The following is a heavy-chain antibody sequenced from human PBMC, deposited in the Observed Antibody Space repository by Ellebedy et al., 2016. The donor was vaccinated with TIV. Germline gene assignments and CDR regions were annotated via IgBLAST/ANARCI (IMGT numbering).Heavy chain of an antibody. CDR2: IPSDGTQT. Sequence: PGGSLRLSCKASAFPFSSYYIYWVRQVPGKGPVWVSYIPSDGTQTAYADSVKGRFTLSRDNAKGTVDLQMTGLRVDDSAIYYCSTLSVAPPDFWGQGVSVTVSS. D-gene: IGHD2-21*01. V-gene: IGHV3-74*01. CDR3: STLSVAPPDF. CDR1: AFPFSSYY. J-gene: IGHJ4*02.